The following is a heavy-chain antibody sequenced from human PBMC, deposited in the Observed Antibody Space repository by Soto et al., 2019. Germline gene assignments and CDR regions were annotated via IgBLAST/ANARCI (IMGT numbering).Heavy chain of an antibody. CDR2: IIPIFGTA. Sequence: SGKVSCKASGGTFSSYAISWVRQAPVQGLEWMGGIIPIFGTANYAQKFQGRVTITADESTSTAYMELSSLRSEDTAVYYCARDRGAARYYYYYYGMDVWGRGTKVTVYS. D-gene: IGHD6-6*01. CDR3: ARDRGAARYYYYYYGMDV. CDR1: GGTFSSYA. J-gene: IGHJ6*02. V-gene: IGHV1-69*13.